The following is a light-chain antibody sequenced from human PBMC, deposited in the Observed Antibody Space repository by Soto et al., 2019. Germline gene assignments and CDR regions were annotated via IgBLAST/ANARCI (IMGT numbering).Light chain of an antibody. Sequence: DIPMTQSPSTLSASVGDRVTITCRACQNVRIYLAWYQQKPGKAPKLLIYQTSSLQSGVPSRFSGSGSETEFTLDISSLQPEDFATYYCQQYYIYPPAFGLGTKVEIK. CDR3: QQYYIYPPA. CDR2: QTS. J-gene: IGKJ3*01. CDR1: QNVRIY. V-gene: IGKV1-5*03.